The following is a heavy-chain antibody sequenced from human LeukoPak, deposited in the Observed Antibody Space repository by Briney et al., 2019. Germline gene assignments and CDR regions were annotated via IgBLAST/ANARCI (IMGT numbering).Heavy chain of an antibody. D-gene: IGHD3-16*01. CDR1: GFTFSSYS. J-gene: IGHJ3*02. CDR3: AKDLDDYVWGPGLGAFDI. Sequence: GGSLRLSCAASGFTFSSYSMSWVRQAPGKGLEWVSSISSSGGNTYYADSVKGRFTISRDNSKNTLFLQMNSLRAEDTAVYYCAKDLDDYVWGPGLGAFDIWGQGTMVTVSS. CDR2: ISSSGGNT. V-gene: IGHV3-23*01.